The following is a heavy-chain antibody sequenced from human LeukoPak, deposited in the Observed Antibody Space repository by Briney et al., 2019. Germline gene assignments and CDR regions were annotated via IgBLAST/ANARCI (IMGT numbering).Heavy chain of an antibody. CDR1: GFTFSSYA. J-gene: IGHJ4*02. D-gene: IGHD6-13*01. CDR3: AKVFYPAAGTGRVDFPFDY. CDR2: IVGNGGST. V-gene: IGHV3-23*01. Sequence: PGGSLRLSCAASGFTFSSYAMSWVRQAPGKGLEWVSTIVGNGGSTYYADSVKGRFTISRDNSKNTLYLQMNSLRAEGTAVYYCAKVFYPAAGTGRVDFPFDYWGQGTLVTVSS.